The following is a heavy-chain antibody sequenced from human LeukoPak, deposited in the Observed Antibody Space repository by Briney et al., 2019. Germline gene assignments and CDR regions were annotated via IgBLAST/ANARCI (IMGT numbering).Heavy chain of an antibody. Sequence: GASVKVSCKASGYTFTGYYMHWVRQAPGQGLEWMGWINPNSGGTNYAQKLQGRVTMTTDTSTSTAYMELRSLRSDDTAVYYCARGKDIAARPFDYWGQGTLVTVSS. J-gene: IGHJ4*02. CDR1: GYTFTGYY. D-gene: IGHD6-6*01. CDR2: INPNSGGT. CDR3: ARGKDIAARPFDY. V-gene: IGHV1-2*02.